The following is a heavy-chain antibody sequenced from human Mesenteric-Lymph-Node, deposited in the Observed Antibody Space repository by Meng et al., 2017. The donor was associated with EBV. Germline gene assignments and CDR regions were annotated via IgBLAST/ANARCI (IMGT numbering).Heavy chain of an antibody. CDR3: ARGVIPHATYCSGGTCYGFDP. J-gene: IGHJ5*02. CDR1: GGSFGDYY. CDR2: INHSGIT. Sequence: VPLHHWGAGLLKPSETLSLTCPVYGGSFGDYYLAWIRQSPGKGLEWIAEINHSGITNYNPSLRSRVTLSVDTSRNQISLELTSVTAADTAVYFCARGVIPHATYCSGGTCYGFDPWGQGTLVTVSS. D-gene: IGHD2-15*01. V-gene: IGHV4-34*01.